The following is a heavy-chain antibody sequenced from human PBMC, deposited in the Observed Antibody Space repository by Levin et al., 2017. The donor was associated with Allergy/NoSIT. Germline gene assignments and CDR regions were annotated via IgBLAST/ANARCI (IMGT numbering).Heavy chain of an antibody. D-gene: IGHD2-8*02. CDR1: GFTFSDYA. Sequence: GGSLRLSCSASGFTFSDYAMLWVRQAPEKGLEYVSAISSNGRSTYYADSVKGRFTISRHNSENTLFLQMSSLRAEDTAVYYCVKDDRYCTGGVCQNLDYWGQGTLVTVSS. V-gene: IGHV3-64D*06. CDR2: ISSNGRST. CDR3: VKDDRYCTGGVCQNLDY. J-gene: IGHJ4*02.